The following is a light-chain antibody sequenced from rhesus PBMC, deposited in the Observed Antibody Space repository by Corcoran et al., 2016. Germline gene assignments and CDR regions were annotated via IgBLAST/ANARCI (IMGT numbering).Light chain of an antibody. CDR1: DNVNNY. J-gene: IGKJ2*01. CDR2: KAS. CDR3: QHGYGTPYS. Sequence: DIQMTQSPSSLSASVGDRVTITCRASDNVNNYLNWYQQKPGKAPKLLINKASTLQSGVPSRFSGSGSGTDYTFTISSLQPEDVATYYCQHGYGTPYSFGQGTKVEIQ. V-gene: IGKV1-74*01.